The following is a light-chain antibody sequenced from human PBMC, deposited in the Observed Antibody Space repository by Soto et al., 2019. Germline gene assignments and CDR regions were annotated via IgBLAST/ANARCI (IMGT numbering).Light chain of an antibody. CDR3: QQYGTSLPWS. CDR2: GAS. J-gene: IGKJ1*01. CDR1: QSVSSNY. V-gene: IGKV3-20*01. Sequence: EIVLTQSPGTLSLSPGERATLSCRASQSVSSNYLAWYQQKLGQAPRLLIYGASSRATGIPDRFSGSGSGTAFTLTISRLEPEDFAVYYCQQYGTSLPWSLGQGTQVESK.